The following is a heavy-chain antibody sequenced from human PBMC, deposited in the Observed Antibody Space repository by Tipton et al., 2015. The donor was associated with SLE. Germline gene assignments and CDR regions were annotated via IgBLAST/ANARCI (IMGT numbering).Heavy chain of an antibody. V-gene: IGHV4-39*07. CDR2: IDYSGST. J-gene: IGHJ4*02. D-gene: IGHD3-16*01. Sequence: TLSLTCTVSGGSISSSDHYWAWIRQPPGKGLEWLGSIDYSGSTYYNPSLESPVSMSVDTSKNQFSLKLSSVTAADTAVYYCARGIMGDHDYWGQGTLVTVSS. CDR3: ARGIMGDHDY. CDR1: GGSISSSDHY.